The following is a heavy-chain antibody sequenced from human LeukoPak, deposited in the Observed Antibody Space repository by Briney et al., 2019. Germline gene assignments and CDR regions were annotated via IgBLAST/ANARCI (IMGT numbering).Heavy chain of an antibody. CDR1: GFTFDDYA. Sequence: GGSLRLSCAASGFTFDDYAMHWVRQAPGKGLEWVSGISWNSGSIGYADSVKGRFTISRDNAKNSLYLQMNSLRAEDAALYYCASLPYWGQGTLVTVSS. J-gene: IGHJ4*02. CDR3: ASLPY. CDR2: ISWNSGSI. V-gene: IGHV3-9*01.